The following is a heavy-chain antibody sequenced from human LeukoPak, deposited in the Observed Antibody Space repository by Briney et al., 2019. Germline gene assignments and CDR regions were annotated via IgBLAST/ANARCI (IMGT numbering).Heavy chain of an antibody. V-gene: IGHV1-69*04. D-gene: IGHD3-22*01. CDR3: AREVNTMIVVGRRFDY. J-gene: IGHJ4*02. CDR2: IIPILGIA. CDR1: GGTFSSYA. Sequence: ASVKASCKASGGTFSSYAISWVRQAPGQGLEWMGRIIPILGIANYAQKFQGRVTITADKSTSTAYMELSSLRSEDTAVYYCAREVNTMIVVGRRFDYWGQGTLVTVSS.